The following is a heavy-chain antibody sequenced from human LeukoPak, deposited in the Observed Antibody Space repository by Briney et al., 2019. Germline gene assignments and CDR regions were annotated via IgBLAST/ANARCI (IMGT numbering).Heavy chain of an antibody. Sequence: ASVKVSCKASGYTFTSYYMHWVRQAPGQGLEWMGIINPSGGSTSYAQKFQGRVTMTRDTSTSTVYMELSSLRSEDTAVYYCARGRTREWLLQKRRYYYGMDVWGQGTTVTVSS. D-gene: IGHD3-3*01. V-gene: IGHV1-46*01. CDR1: GYTFTSYY. J-gene: IGHJ6*02. CDR3: ARGRTREWLLQKRRYYYGMDV. CDR2: INPSGGST.